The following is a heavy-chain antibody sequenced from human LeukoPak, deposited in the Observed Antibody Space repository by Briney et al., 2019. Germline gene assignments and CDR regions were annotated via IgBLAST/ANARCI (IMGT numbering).Heavy chain of an antibody. D-gene: IGHD5-24*01. CDR3: ARPSKHGYNQPFDY. CDR2: IYPGDSDT. Sequence: GESLKISCKGFGYSFTSYWIGWVRQMPGEGLEWMGSIYPGDSDTRHSPSFQGQVTISADKSISTAYLQWSSLKASDTAMYYCARPSKHGYNQPFDYWGQGTLVTVSS. J-gene: IGHJ4*02. CDR1: GYSFTSYW. V-gene: IGHV5-51*01.